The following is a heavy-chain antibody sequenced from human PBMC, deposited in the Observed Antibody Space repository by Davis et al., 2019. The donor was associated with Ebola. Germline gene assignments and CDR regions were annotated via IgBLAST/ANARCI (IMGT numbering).Heavy chain of an antibody. V-gene: IGHV1-69*02. CDR1: GGTFSSYT. D-gene: IGHD3-10*01. CDR2: IIPILGIA. J-gene: IGHJ5*02. Sequence: SVKVSCKASGGTFSSYTISWVRQAPGQGLEWMGRIIPILGIANYAQKFQGRVTITADKSTSKAYMELSSLRSEDTAVYYCARVSSVTARTNWFDPWGQGTLVTVSS. CDR3: ARVSSVTARTNWFDP.